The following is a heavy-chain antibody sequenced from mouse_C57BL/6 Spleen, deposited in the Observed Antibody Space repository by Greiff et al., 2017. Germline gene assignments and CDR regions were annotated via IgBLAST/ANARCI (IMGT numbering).Heavy chain of an antibody. CDR1: GFTFSSYT. Sequence: EVQLVESGGGLVKPGGSLKLSCAASGFTFSSYTMSWVRQTPEKRLEWVATISGGGGNTYYPDSVKGRFTISRDNAKNTLYLQMSSLRSEDTALYYCARHDDGYYRYFDYWGQGTTLTVSS. D-gene: IGHD2-3*01. V-gene: IGHV5-9*01. CDR2: ISGGGGNT. CDR3: ARHDDGYYRYFDY. J-gene: IGHJ2*01.